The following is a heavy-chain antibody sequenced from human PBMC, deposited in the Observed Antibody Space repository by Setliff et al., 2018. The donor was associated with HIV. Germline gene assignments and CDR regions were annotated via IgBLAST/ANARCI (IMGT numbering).Heavy chain of an antibody. CDR3: AQAQTSVSGSYYQYLQH. V-gene: IGHV3-23*01. J-gene: IGHJ1*01. Sequence: LRLSCAASGITLSNYAMTWVRQAPGKGLEWVSSLSGSGGSTYYADSVKGRFTISRDNSKNTLYLRMNSLRAEDTAVYYCAQAQTSVSGSYYQYLQHWGQGTLVTSPQ. CDR1: GITLSNYA. D-gene: IGHD3-10*01. CDR2: LSGSGGST.